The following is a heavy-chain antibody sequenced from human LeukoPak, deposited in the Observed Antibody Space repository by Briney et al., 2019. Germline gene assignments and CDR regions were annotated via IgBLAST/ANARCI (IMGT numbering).Heavy chain of an antibody. D-gene: IGHD3-3*01. CDR3: ARFPQKDNPPIFGVITEDY. J-gene: IGHJ4*02. Sequence: GGSLRLSCAASGFTFSSYAMSWVRQAPGKGLEWVSAISGSGGSTYYADSVEGRFTISRDNSKNTLYLQMNSLRAEDTAVYYCARFPQKDNPPIFGVITEDYWGQGTLVTVSS. CDR2: ISGSGGST. V-gene: IGHV3-23*01. CDR1: GFTFSSYA.